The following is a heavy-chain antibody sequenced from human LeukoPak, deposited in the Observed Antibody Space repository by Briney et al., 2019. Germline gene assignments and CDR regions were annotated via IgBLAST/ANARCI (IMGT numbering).Heavy chain of an antibody. J-gene: IGHJ5*02. D-gene: IGHD2-8*01. CDR3: ARDGVYGKFDP. CDR1: GFTFSSYS. Sequence: GGSLRLSCAASGFTFSSYSMNWVRQAPGKGLGWVSSISSSSSYIYYADSVKGRFTISRDNAKNSLYLQMNSLRAEDTAVYYCARDGVYGKFDPWGQGTLVTVSS. V-gene: IGHV3-21*01. CDR2: ISSSSSYI.